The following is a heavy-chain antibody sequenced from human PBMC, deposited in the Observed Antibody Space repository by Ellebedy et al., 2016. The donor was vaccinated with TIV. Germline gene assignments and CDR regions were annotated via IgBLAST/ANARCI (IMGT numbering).Heavy chain of an antibody. CDR3: ARQGDYGDYALEEIWFDP. Sequence: MPSETLSLTCTVAGGSISSYYWSWIRQPPGKGLEWIGCINYSGSTNYNSSLKSRVTISVDTSKNQFSLNLSSVTAADTGVYYCARQGDYGDYALEEIWFDPWGQGTLVTVSP. J-gene: IGHJ5*02. V-gene: IGHV4-59*08. D-gene: IGHD4-17*01. CDR1: GGSISSYY. CDR2: INYSGST.